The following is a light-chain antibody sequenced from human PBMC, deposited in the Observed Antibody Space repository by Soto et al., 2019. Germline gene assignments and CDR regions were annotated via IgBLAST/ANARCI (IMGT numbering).Light chain of an antibody. J-gene: IGKJ4*01. CDR3: MQATYWLT. CDR2: KVS. CDR1: QSLVYSNGNTY. Sequence: DVVMTQSPLSLPVTLGQPASISCRSSQSLVYSNGNTYLSWFQQRPGQSPRRLIYKVSNRDSGVPDRFSGSGSGTAFTLKISRVEAEDVGVYYCMQATYWLTFGGGTKVEIK. V-gene: IGKV2-30*01.